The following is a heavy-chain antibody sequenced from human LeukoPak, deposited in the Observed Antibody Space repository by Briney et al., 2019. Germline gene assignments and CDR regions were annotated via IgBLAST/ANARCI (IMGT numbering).Heavy chain of an antibody. V-gene: IGHV1-2*02. CDR1: GYTFSDYY. CDR3: ARNSPYYSYMDV. CDR2: INPYSGGT. Sequence: ASVKVSCEASGYTFSDYYIHWVRQAPGKGLEWMGWINPYSGGTNSAQKFQGRVTMTRDTPISTAYMELSRLRSDDTAVYYCARNSPYYSYMDVWGKGTTVTVSS. D-gene: IGHD2-21*01. J-gene: IGHJ6*03.